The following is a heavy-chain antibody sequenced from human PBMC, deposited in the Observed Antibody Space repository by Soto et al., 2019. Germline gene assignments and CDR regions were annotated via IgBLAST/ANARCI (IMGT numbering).Heavy chain of an antibody. CDR1: GYSFTSYW. Sequence: GESLKISCKGSGYSFTSYWIVWVLHMPGKCLDCIGIIYPFYSDTRYSPSFQGQFTISADNSIITSYLQWSSLKASDTAMYYCARRAPTNRFDPWGQGTLVTVSS. V-gene: IGHV5-51*01. CDR3: ARRAPTNRFDP. CDR2: IYPFYSDT. J-gene: IGHJ5*02.